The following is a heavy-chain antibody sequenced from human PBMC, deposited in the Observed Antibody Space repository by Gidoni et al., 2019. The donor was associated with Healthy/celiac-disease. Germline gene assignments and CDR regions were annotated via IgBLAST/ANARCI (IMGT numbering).Heavy chain of an antibody. CDR2: IKQDGSEK. D-gene: IGHD6-6*01. J-gene: IGHJ6*02. CDR3: ARVPASYSSSSGNYYYYGMDV. Sequence: EVQLVESGGGLVQPGGSLRLSCAASGFTFSSYWMSWVRQAPGKGLEWVANIKQDGSEKYYVDSVKGRFTISRDNAKNSLYLQMNSLRAEDTAVYYCARVPASYSSSSGNYYYYGMDVWGQGTTVTVSS. CDR1: GFTFSSYW. V-gene: IGHV3-7*01.